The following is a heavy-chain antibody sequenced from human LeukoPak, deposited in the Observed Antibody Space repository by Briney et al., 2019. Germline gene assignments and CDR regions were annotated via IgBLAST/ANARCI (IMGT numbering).Heavy chain of an antibody. CDR1: GFTLSTSA. CDR3: AKALIRSGWPYFGY. CDR2: ISGSGNNT. D-gene: IGHD6-19*01. V-gene: IGHV3-23*01. J-gene: IGHJ4*02. Sequence: PGGSLRLSCEASGFTLSTSAMNWVRQAPGSGLEWISGISGSGNNTYYADSVKGRFTVSRDHSKNTVYLQMNSLRAEDTAVYYCAKALIRSGWPYFGYWGQGSLVTVSS.